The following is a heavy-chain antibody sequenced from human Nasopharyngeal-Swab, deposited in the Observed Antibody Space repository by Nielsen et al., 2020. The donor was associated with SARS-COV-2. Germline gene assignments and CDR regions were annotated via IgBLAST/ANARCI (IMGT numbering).Heavy chain of an antibody. D-gene: IGHD1-1*01. CDR3: GKGGGTTGTVGLDI. CDR1: GFTFSSYY. CDR2: ISYDGSNK. J-gene: IGHJ3*02. V-gene: IGHV3-30*18. Sequence: GESLKLSCAASGFTFSSYYMHWVRQAPGKGLEWVAIISYDGSNKSYADSVKGRFTISRDNSKNTLYLQMNSRRAEDEAVYYYGKGGGTTGTVGLDIWGQGTMVTVSS.